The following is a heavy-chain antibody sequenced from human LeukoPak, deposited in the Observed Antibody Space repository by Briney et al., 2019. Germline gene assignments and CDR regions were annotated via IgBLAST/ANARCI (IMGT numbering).Heavy chain of an antibody. CDR2: IKQDGSEK. CDR1: GFTFSSYW. D-gene: IGHD5-18*01. V-gene: IGHV3-7*01. J-gene: IGHJ4*02. Sequence: PGGSLRLSCAASGFTFSSYWMSWVRQAPGKGLEWVANIKQDGSEKYYVDSVKGRFTVSRDNAKNSLYLQMNSLRAEDTAVYYCARVKAGTSMVPYFDYWGQGTLVTVSS. CDR3: ARVKAGTSMVPYFDY.